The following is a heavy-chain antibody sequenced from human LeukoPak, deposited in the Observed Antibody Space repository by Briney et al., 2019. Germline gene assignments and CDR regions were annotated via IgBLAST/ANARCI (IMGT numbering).Heavy chain of an antibody. CDR3: ARNYYRDSDSWGYFDY. V-gene: IGHV3-30*02. D-gene: IGHD3-10*01. J-gene: IGHJ4*02. CDR2: IRFNGDSQ. Sequence: PGGSLRLSCAASGFTFSSYSMNWVRQTPGKGLVWVAFIRFNGDSQNYSDSVKGRFTISRDNSKSTLFLQVSSLRAEDTAMYYCARNYYRDSDSWGYFDYWGQGTLVTVSS. CDR1: GFTFSSYS.